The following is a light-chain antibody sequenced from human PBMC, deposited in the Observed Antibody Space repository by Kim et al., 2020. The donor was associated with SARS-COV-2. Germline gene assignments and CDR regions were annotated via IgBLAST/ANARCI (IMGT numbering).Light chain of an antibody. J-gene: IGKJ2*03. V-gene: IGKV2-24*01. Sequence: GQPASIAGRSSQSLVHTDGNMYLNWLQQRPGQPPRLLIYKTSNRFSGVPDRFSGSGTGTDFTLKISRVEAEDVGVYYCMQATHIRSFGQGTKLEIK. CDR3: MQATHIRS. CDR1: QSLVHTDGNMY. CDR2: KTS.